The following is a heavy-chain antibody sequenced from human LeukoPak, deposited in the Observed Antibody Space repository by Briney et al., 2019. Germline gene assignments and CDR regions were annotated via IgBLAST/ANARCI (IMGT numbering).Heavy chain of an antibody. J-gene: IGHJ4*02. D-gene: IGHD1-26*01. V-gene: IGHV4-59*08. Sequence: SETLSLTCTVSGGSISSYYWSWNRQPPGKGLEWIGYIYYSGSTNYNPSLKSRVTISVDTSKNQFSLKLSSVTAADTAVYYCARHRYSGSYYGLYVFDYWGQGTLVTASS. CDR2: IYYSGST. CDR3: ARHRYSGSYYGLYVFDY. CDR1: GGSISSYY.